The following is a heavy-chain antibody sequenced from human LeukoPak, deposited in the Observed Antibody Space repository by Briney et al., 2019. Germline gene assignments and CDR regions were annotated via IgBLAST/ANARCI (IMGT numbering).Heavy chain of an antibody. CDR3: ARVVVGATGDY. V-gene: IGHV4-39*07. CDR1: GGSISSSSYY. CDR2: IYYSGNT. Sequence: SETLSLTCTVSGGSISSSSYYWGWIRQPPGKGLEWIGSIYYSGNTYYNPSLKSRVTMSIDTSKNQFSLKLSSVTAADTAVYYCARVVVGATGDYWGQGTLVTVSS. D-gene: IGHD1-26*01. J-gene: IGHJ4*02.